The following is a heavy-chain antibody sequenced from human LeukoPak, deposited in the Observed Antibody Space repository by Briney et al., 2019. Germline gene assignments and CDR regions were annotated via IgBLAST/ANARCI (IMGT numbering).Heavy chain of an antibody. D-gene: IGHD3-10*01. CDR3: ARGGDYYGSGSYRKHFDY. J-gene: IGHJ4*02. V-gene: IGHV3-30*04. CDR1: GFTFSSYA. CDR2: ISYDGSNK. Sequence: GGSLRLSCAASGFTFSSYAMHWVRQAPGKGLEWVAVISYDGSNKYYADSVKGRFTISRDNSKNTLYLQMNSLRAEDTAVYYCARGGDYYGSGSYRKHFDYWGQGTLVTVSS.